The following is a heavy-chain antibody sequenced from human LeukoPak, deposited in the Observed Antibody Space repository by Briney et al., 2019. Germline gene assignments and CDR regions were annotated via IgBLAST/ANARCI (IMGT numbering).Heavy chain of an antibody. D-gene: IGHD2-2*01. CDR3: ARRAVVVPAAMYFDY. CDR2: INHSGGT. J-gene: IGHJ4*02. CDR1: GGSLSGYY. V-gene: IGHV4-34*01. Sequence: SETLSLTCAVYGGSLSGYYWSWIRQPPGKGLEWIGEINHSGGTNYNPSLKSRVTISVDTSKNQFSLKLSSVTAADTAVYYCARRAVVVPAAMYFDYWGQGTLVTVSS.